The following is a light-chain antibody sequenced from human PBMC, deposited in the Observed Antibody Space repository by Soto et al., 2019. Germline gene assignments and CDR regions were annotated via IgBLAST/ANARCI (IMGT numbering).Light chain of an antibody. CDR2: KAS. CDR3: QQFYRYPWT. CDR1: QSVDTC. J-gene: IGKJ1*01. Sequence: DIQMTQSPSTLSASVGDRVTITCRASQSVDTCWAWYQQKPGKAPHLLIYKASSLETGAPSRFSGSGSVTEFTLTISSLQPDDFATYYCQQFYRYPWTFGQGTKVEIK. V-gene: IGKV1-5*03.